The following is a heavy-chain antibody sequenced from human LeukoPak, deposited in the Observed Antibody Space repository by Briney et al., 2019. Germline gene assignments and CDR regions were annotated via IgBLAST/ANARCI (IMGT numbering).Heavy chain of an antibody. V-gene: IGHV4-59*08. CDR3: ARHSPIGIAPAFDI. CDR2: IYYSGST. D-gene: IGHD6-13*01. J-gene: IGHJ3*02. Sequence: SETLSLTCTVSGGSISSYYWSWIRQPPGKGLEWIGYIYYSGSTNYNPSLKSRVTISVDTSKNQFSLKLSSVTAADTAVYYCARHSPIGIAPAFDIWGQGTMVTVPS. CDR1: GGSISSYY.